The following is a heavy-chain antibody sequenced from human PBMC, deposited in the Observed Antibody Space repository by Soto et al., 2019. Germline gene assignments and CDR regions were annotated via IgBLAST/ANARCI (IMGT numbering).Heavy chain of an antibody. J-gene: IGHJ6*02. CDR3: ARDSAGVVVVVAATNYYGMDG. V-gene: IGHV1-18*04. CDR1: GYTFTSYG. Sequence: RASVKVSCTASGYTFTSYGISWVRQAPGQGLEWMGWISAYNGNTNYAQKLQGRVTMTTDTSTSTAYIELRSLRSDDTAVYYCARDSAGVVVVVAATNYYGMDGWGQGTTVTVS. D-gene: IGHD2-15*01. CDR2: ISAYNGNT.